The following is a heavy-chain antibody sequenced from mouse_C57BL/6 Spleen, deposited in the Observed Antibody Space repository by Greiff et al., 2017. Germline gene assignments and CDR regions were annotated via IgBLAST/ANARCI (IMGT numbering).Heavy chain of an antibody. CDR1: GYTFTSYW. CDR3: ARNYGSSSAWFAY. CDR2: IDPSDSYT. Sequence: VQLQQPGAELVMPGASVKLSCKASGYTFTSYWMHWVKQRPGQGLEWIGEIDPSDSYTNYNQKFKGKSTLTVDKSSSTAYMQLSSLTSEDSAVYYCARNYGSSSAWFAYGGQGTLVTVSA. J-gene: IGHJ3*01. D-gene: IGHD1-1*01. V-gene: IGHV1-69*01.